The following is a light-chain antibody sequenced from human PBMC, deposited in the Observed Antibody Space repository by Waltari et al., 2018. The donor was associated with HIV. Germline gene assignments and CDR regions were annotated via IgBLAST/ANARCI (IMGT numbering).Light chain of an antibody. Sequence: QAGLTQPPSLSKGLRQTAALTCTGNTHNAANPGAAWLQQHHGHPPKPLPYRNNNRRPAIAERLYAPTSGNTASPTSTGVQPGGEADYYCSAWDSSLIAVVFGGGTKLTVL. CDR2: RNN. V-gene: IGLV10-54*01. CDR3: SAWDSSLIAVV. CDR1: THNAANPG. J-gene: IGLJ2*01.